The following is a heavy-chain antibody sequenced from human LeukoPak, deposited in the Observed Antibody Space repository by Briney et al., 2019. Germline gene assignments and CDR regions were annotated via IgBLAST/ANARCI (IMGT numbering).Heavy chain of an antibody. Sequence: PGRSLRLSCAVSGFTSSSYGMHWVRQAPGKGLEWVSVIQYDGNEKYYADSVQGRFTISRDNSKNTLYLQMNSLRVEDTAVYYCAREDSTSRYGYLNYWGQGTLVTVSS. V-gene: IGHV3-33*01. CDR2: IQYDGNEK. CDR1: GFTSSSYG. J-gene: IGHJ4*02. CDR3: AREDSTSRYGYLNY. D-gene: IGHD6-13*01.